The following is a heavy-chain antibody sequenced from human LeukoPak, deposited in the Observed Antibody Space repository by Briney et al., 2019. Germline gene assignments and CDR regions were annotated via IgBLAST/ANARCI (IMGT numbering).Heavy chain of an antibody. CDR2: ISSSGSTI. CDR3: ARVISGYHLCLFDP. D-gene: IGHD3-22*01. Sequence: GGSLRLSCAASGFTFSSYEMNWVGQAPGKGLEWVSYISSSGSTIYYADSVKGRFTISRDNAKNSLYLQMNSLRAEDTAVYDCARVISGYHLCLFDPWGQGTLVTVSS. J-gene: IGHJ5*02. V-gene: IGHV3-48*03. CDR1: GFTFSSYE.